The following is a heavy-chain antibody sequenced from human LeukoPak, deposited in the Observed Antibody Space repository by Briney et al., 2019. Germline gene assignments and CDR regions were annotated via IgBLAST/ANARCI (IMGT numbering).Heavy chain of an antibody. CDR3: ARGVSWAFDI. Sequence: GGSLRLACATSGFSVSRYWMSWVRQAPGKGLEWVANIKQDGSEKYYVDSVKGRFTISRDNAKNSLYLQMNSLRAEDTAVYYCARGVSWAFDIWGQGTMVTVSS. CDR1: GFSVSRYW. J-gene: IGHJ3*02. CDR2: IKQDGSEK. V-gene: IGHV3-7*01.